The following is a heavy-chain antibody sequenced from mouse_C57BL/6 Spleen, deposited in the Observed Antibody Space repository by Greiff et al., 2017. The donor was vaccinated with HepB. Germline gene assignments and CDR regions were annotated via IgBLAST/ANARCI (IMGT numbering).Heavy chain of an antibody. D-gene: IGHD1-1*01. V-gene: IGHV1-82*01. Sequence: QVHVKQSGPELVKPGASVKISCKASGYAFSSSWMNWVKQRPGKGLEWIGRIYPGDGDTNYNGKFKGKATLTADKSSSTAYMQLSSLTSEDSAVYFCARWVFFTTVVATRYFDVWGTGTTVTVSS. CDR2: IYPGDGDT. CDR1: GYAFSSSW. J-gene: IGHJ1*03. CDR3: ARWVFFTTVVATRYFDV.